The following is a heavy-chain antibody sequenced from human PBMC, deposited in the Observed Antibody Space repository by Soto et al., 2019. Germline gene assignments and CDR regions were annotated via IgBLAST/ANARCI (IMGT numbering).Heavy chain of an antibody. D-gene: IGHD3-9*01. CDR2: VNHSGST. CDR1: GGSFSGYY. CDR3: ARGWSGLVIIRFDP. J-gene: IGHJ5*02. V-gene: IGHV4-34*01. Sequence: SETLSLTCAVYGGSFSGYYWSWIRQPPGKGLEWIGEVNHSGSTNYNPSLKSRVTISVDTSKNQFSLKLSSVTAADTAIYYCARGWSGLVIIRFDPWGQGTLVTVSS.